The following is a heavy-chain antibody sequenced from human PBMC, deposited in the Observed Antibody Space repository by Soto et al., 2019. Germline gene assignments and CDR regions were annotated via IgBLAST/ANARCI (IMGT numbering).Heavy chain of an antibody. Sequence: QVQLVESGGGVVQPGRSLRLSCAASGFTFSSYAMHWVRQAPGKGLEWVAVISYDGSNKYYADSVKGRFTISRDNSKNTLYLQMNSLRAEDTAVYYSARDRARYYYGSGPFDPWGQGTLVTVSS. V-gene: IGHV3-30-3*01. CDR1: GFTFSSYA. J-gene: IGHJ5*02. D-gene: IGHD3-10*01. CDR2: ISYDGSNK. CDR3: ARDRARYYYGSGPFDP.